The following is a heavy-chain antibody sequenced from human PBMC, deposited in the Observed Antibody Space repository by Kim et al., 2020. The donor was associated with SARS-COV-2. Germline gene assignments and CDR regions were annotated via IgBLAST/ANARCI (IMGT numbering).Heavy chain of an antibody. CDR3: AKDLSTSGDL. CDR2: IRRSGLSS. D-gene: IGHD3-10*01. Sequence: GGSLRLSCVASGFNFTGHAVTWVRQAPGKGLEWVAAIRRSGLSSYYADSVKGRFSISKDNSKTTLFLQLDNLRAKDTAMYYCAKDLSTSGDLWGRGVLVTVSS. CDR1: GFNFTGHA. V-gene: IGHV3-23*01. J-gene: IGHJ5*02.